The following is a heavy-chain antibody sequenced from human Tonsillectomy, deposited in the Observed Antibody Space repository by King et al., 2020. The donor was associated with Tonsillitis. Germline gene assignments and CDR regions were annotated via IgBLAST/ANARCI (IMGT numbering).Heavy chain of an antibody. Sequence: VQLVESGGGLVKPGGSLRLSCAASGFTFSSYSMNWVRQAPEKGLEWVSSISSSSSYIYYADSVKGRFTISRDNANNSLYLEMNSLRAEDTAIYYCARAQHLIRWGQGTLVTVSS. CDR3: ARAQHLIR. CDR1: GFTFSSYS. D-gene: IGHD2-21*01. J-gene: IGHJ4*02. V-gene: IGHV3-21*01. CDR2: ISSSSSYI.